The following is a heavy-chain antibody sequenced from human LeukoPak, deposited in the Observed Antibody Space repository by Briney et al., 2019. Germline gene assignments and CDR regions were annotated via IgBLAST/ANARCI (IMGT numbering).Heavy chain of an antibody. CDR1: GFTLSSYA. Sequence: PGGSLRLSCAASGFTLSSYAMSWVRQAAGKGLEWVSSISASGGSTNYADSVKGRLTISRDNSKNTVYLQMNSLRAEDTAVYYCAKVMKGSERLTMVRGVIIKTAGLYYMDVWAKGTTVTVSS. CDR3: AKVMKGSERLTMVRGVIIKTAGLYYMDV. D-gene: IGHD3-10*01. V-gene: IGHV3-23*01. CDR2: ISASGGST. J-gene: IGHJ6*03.